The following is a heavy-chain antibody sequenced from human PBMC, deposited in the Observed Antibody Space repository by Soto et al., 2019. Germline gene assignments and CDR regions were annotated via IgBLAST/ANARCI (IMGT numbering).Heavy chain of an antibody. CDR1: GFTFSSYA. D-gene: IGHD1-1*01. J-gene: IGHJ6*03. Sequence: EVQLVESGGGLVQPGGSLRLSCAASGFTFSSYAMHWVRQAPGKGLEYVSAISSNGGSTYYANSVKGRFTISRDNSKNTLYLQMGSLRAEDMAVYYCARGRPTPSSLDVRYYYYYMDVWGKGTTVTVSS. V-gene: IGHV3-64*01. CDR3: ARGRPTPSSLDVRYYYYYMDV. CDR2: ISSNGGST.